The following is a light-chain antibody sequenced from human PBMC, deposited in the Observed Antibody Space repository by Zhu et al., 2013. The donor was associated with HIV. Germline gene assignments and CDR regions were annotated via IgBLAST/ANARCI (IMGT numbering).Light chain of an antibody. J-gene: IGKJ5*01. V-gene: IGKV3-15*01. CDR1: QSVSSSY. CDR2: GAS. Sequence: EIVLTQSPGTLSLSPGERATLSCRASQSVSSSYLAWYQQKPGQAPRLLIYGASTRAIGIPARFSGSGSGTEFTLTISSLQSEDFAVYYCQQYNNWPPITFGQGTRLEIK. CDR3: QQYNNWPPIT.